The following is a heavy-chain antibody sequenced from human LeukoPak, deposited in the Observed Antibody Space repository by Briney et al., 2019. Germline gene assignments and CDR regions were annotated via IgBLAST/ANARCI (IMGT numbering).Heavy chain of an antibody. J-gene: IGHJ5*02. CDR1: GFTFTSYY. Sequence: ASVKVSCKASGFTFTSYYMHWVRQAPGQGLEWMGLINPRGTSTIYAEKFQGRIIMTRDMSTTTDYMELSSLKSDDTAVYYCARDNSIHERGWWFDPWGQGTLVTVSS. V-gene: IGHV1-46*01. CDR2: INPRGTST. CDR3: ARDNSIHERGWWFDP. D-gene: IGHD4-23*01.